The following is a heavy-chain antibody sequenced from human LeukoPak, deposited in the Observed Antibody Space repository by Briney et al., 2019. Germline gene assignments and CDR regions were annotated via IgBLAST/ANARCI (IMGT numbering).Heavy chain of an antibody. CDR2: ISYDGSNQ. CDR3: AKDRSGLNWYFDL. J-gene: IGHJ2*01. Sequence: GSLRLSCVASGFTFSNYGMHWVRQAPGKGLEWVAIISYDGSNQYYKDSVKGRFTISRDNSKNTLYLQMNSLRAEDTAVYYCAKDRSGLNWYFDLWGRGTLVTVSS. CDR1: GFTFSNYG. V-gene: IGHV3-30*18. D-gene: IGHD6-19*01.